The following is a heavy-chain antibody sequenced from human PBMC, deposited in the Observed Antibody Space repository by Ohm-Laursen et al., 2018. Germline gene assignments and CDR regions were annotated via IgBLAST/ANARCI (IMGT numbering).Heavy chain of an antibody. D-gene: IGHD3-22*01. Sequence: SLRLSCAASGFTFCSYGMHWVRQAPGKGLEWVAVIWYDGSNKYYADSVKGRFTISRDNSKNTPYLQMNSLRAEDTAVYYCERGARYYYDSSGPDYWGQGTLVTVSS. CDR1: GFTFCSYG. CDR3: ERGARYYYDSSGPDY. J-gene: IGHJ4*02. CDR2: IWYDGSNK. V-gene: IGHV3-33*01.